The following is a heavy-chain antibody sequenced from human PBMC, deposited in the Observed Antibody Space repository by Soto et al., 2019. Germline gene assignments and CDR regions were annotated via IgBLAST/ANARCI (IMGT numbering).Heavy chain of an antibody. D-gene: IGHD6-13*01. V-gene: IGHV1-69*01. Sequence: QVQLVQSGAEVKKPGSSVKVSCKASGGTFSSYAISWVRQAPGQGLEWMGGIIPIFGTANYAQKFQGRVTITADESTSTAYMELSSLRSEDTAVYYCARVPPPQLVLGYYYYGMDVWGQGTTVTVSS. CDR3: ARVPPPQLVLGYYYYGMDV. J-gene: IGHJ6*02. CDR2: IIPIFGTA. CDR1: GGTFSSYA.